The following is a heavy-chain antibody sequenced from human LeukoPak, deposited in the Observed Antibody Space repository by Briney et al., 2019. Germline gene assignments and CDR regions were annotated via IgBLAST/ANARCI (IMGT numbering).Heavy chain of an antibody. J-gene: IGHJ4*02. D-gene: IGHD1-1*01. Sequence: SGPALVKPTQTLTLTCTFSGFSLSTSGMCVSWIRQPPGKALEWLARIDWDDDKYYSTSLKTRLTISKDTSKNLVVLTMTNMDPVDTATYYCARIQSASMTTYYFDYWGQGTLVTVSS. CDR3: ARIQSASMTTYYFDY. V-gene: IGHV2-70*11. CDR2: IDWDDDK. CDR1: GFSLSTSGMC.